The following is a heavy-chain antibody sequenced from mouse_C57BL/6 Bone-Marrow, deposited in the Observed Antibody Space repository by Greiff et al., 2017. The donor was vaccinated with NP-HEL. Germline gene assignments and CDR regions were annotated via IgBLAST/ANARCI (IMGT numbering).Heavy chain of an antibody. Sequence: EVKLVESGGGLVKPGGSLKLSCAASGFTFSDYGMHWVRPAPEKGLEWVSYISSGSSTIYYADPVKGRFPLSSDNAKNTLFLQMTSLRSEDTAMYYCARRRLGRGYFDYWGQGTTLTVSS. CDR1: GFTFSDYG. V-gene: IGHV5-17*01. CDR2: ISSGSSTI. D-gene: IGHD4-1*01. CDR3: ARRRLGRGYFDY. J-gene: IGHJ2*01.